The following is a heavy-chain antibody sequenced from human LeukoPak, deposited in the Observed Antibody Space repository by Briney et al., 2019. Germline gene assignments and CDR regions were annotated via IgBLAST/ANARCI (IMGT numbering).Heavy chain of an antibody. V-gene: IGHV1-2*02. CDR2: INPNSGGT. CDR3: ARDWEGLGEYWYFDL. J-gene: IGHJ2*01. Sequence: ASVKVSCKASGYTFTGYYMHWVRQAPGQGLGWVGWINPNSGGTNYAQKFQGRVTMTRDTSISTAYMELSRLRSDDTAVYYCARDWEGLGEYWYFDLWGRGTLVTVSS. CDR1: GYTFTGYY. D-gene: IGHD1-26*01.